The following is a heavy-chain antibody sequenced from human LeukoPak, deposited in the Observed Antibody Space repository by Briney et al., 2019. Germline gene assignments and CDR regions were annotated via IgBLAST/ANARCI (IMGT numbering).Heavy chain of an antibody. D-gene: IGHD5-24*01. CDR1: GYSFSKYW. V-gene: IGHV5-51*01. CDR3: GGYGLSGNGYTSYFYYGMDF. CDR2: IYSDESLI. J-gene: IGHJ6*02. Sequence: PGESLKISRTASGYSFSKYWIGWVRQTPGKGLEWMGFIYSDESLIRYSPSFEGQVTISADNSINTAYLQWNSLKASDTAMYYCGGYGLSGNGYTSYFYYGMDFWGRGTAVTVSS.